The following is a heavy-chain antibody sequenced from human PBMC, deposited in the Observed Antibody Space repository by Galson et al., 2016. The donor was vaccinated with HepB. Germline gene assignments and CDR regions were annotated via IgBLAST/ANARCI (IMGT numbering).Heavy chain of an antibody. CDR2: ISAYNGHT. Sequence: SVKVSCKASGYTFTNYAISWVRQAPGQGLEWMGWISAYNGHTNYAQKFQGRVTMITETSTSTAYMELRSLRSDDTAVYYCARDGILSGGYYYYGMDVWGQGTTVTGSS. J-gene: IGHJ6*02. D-gene: IGHD3-9*01. CDR3: ARDGILSGGYYYYGMDV. CDR1: GYTFTNYA. V-gene: IGHV1-18*01.